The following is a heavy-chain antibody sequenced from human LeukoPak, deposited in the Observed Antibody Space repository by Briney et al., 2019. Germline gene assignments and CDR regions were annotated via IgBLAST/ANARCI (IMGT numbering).Heavy chain of an antibody. V-gene: IGHV4-59*01. CDR2: IYYSGST. CDR1: GGSISSYY. D-gene: IGHD2-15*01. J-gene: IGHJ4*02. CDR3: ARGDCSGGSCPFDY. Sequence: SETLSLTCTVSGGSISSYYWSWIRQPPGKGLEWIGYIYYSGSTNYNPSLKSRVTISVDASKNQFSLKLSSVTAADTAVYYCARGDCSGGSCPFDYWGQGTLVTVSS.